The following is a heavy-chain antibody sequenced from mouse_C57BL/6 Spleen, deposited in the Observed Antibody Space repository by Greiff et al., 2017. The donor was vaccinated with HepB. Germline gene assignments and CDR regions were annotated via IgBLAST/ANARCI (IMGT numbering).Heavy chain of an antibody. CDR3: ARSGWVYYAMDY. V-gene: IGHV1-53*01. CDR2: INPSNGGT. J-gene: IGHJ4*01. CDR1: GYTFTSYW. Sequence: QVHVKQPGTELVKPGASVKLSCKASGYTFTSYWMHWVKQRPGQGLEWIGNINPSNGGTNYNEKFKSKATLTVDKSSSTAYMQLSSLTSEDSAVYYCARSGWVYYAMDYWGQGTSVTVSS. D-gene: IGHD1-1*02.